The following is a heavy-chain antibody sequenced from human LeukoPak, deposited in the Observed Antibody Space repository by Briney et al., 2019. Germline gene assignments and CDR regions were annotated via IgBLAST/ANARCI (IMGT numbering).Heavy chain of an antibody. CDR2: SRNKANSYTT. D-gene: IGHD6-13*01. CDR1: GFIFSDYY. J-gene: IGHJ4*02. CDR3: TRVYSSDWSGSYFDY. Sequence: GGSLRLSCAASGFIFSDYYMDWVRQAPGKGLEWVGRSRNKANSYTTQYAASVKGRFTILRDDSKSSLYLQMNSLKTEDTSVYYCTRVYSSDWSGSYFDYWGQGTPVTVSS. V-gene: IGHV3-72*01.